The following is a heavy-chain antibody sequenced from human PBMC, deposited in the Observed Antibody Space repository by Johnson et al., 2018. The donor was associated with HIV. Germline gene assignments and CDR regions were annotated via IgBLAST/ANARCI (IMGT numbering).Heavy chain of an antibody. D-gene: IGHD6-13*01. CDR2: MSSDGSIT. V-gene: IGHV3-30*04. Sequence: QMLLVESGGGVVQPGRSLRLSCAASAFTFSSYAMHWVRQAPGKGLEWLAVMSSDGSITYFADSVKGRFTISRDNSKNTLYLQMNSLRAEDTAVYYCARVKQQVVRVGSDAFDIWGQGTMVTVSS. CDR3: ARVKQQVVRVGSDAFDI. CDR1: AFTFSSYA. J-gene: IGHJ3*02.